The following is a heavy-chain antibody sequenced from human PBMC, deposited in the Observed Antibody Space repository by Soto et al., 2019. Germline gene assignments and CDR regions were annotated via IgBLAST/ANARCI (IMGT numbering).Heavy chain of an antibody. Sequence: QVQLVESGGGVVQPGRSLRLSCAAAGFSFSRYGMDWVRQAPCKWLEWVAVISYDGSKKYDADSVKGRFTISRDNSKNTLYLQMNNLRPEDTAVYYCVRDSISGSYYFYYYGMDVWGLGTTVTVSS. D-gene: IGHD1-26*01. CDR3: VRDSISGSYYFYYYGMDV. CDR1: GFSFSRYG. V-gene: IGHV3-30*03. CDR2: ISYDGSKK. J-gene: IGHJ6*02.